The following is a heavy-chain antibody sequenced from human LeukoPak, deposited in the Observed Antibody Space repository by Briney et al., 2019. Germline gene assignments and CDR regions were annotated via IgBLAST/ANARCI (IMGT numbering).Heavy chain of an antibody. J-gene: IGHJ4*02. CDR2: ISSSSSYI. CDR3: ARDLSGVTGYTYGRGIDY. D-gene: IGHD5-18*01. V-gene: IGHV3-21*01. Sequence: PGGSLRLSCAASGFTFSSYSMNWVRQAPGKGLEWVSSISSSSSYIYYADSLKGRFTISRDNAKTSLYLQMNSLRAEDTAVYYCARDLSGVTGYTYGRGIDYWGRGTLVTVSS. CDR1: GFTFSSYS.